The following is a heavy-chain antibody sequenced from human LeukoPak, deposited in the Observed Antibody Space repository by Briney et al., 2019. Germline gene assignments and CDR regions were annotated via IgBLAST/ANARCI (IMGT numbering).Heavy chain of an antibody. Sequence: GGSLRLSCAASGFTLSSYAMSWVRLAPGKGPEWVSTISGSGGNTYYADSVKGRFTISRDNSKNTLFLQMSSLRAEDTAVYYCAKGSLGSWYFFDYWGQGTLVTVSS. CDR2: ISGSGGNT. V-gene: IGHV3-23*01. CDR1: GFTLSSYA. CDR3: AKGSLGSWYFFDY. J-gene: IGHJ4*02. D-gene: IGHD6-13*01.